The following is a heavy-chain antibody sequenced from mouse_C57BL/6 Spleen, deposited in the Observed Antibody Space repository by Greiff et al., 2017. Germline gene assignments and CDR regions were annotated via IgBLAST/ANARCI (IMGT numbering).Heavy chain of an antibody. D-gene: IGHD2-3*01. J-gene: IGHJ4*01. CDR3: ARRGDGYYDYAMDY. CDR1: GFTFSSYA. V-gene: IGHV5-4*03. Sequence: EVKLVESGGGLVKPGGSLKLSCAASGFTFSSYAMSWVRQTPEKRLEWVATISDGGSYTYYPDNVKGRFTISRDNAKNNLYLQMSHLKSEDTAMYYCARRGDGYYDYAMDYWGQGTSVTVSP. CDR2: ISDGGSYT.